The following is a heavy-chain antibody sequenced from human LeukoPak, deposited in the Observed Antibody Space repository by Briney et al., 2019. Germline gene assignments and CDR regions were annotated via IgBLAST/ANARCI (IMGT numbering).Heavy chain of an antibody. CDR3: SKDAWGSSLGYLDY. D-gene: IGHD6-13*01. CDR2: IRYDGSNK. Sequence: PGGSLRLSCAASGFTFNRNGMHWVRQAPGKGLEWVAFIRYDGSNKDYADSVKGRFTISRDNSKNTVYLQMNSLRVEDTAVYYCSKDAWGSSLGYLDYWGQGTLVTVSS. CDR1: GFTFNRNG. J-gene: IGHJ4*02. V-gene: IGHV3-30*02.